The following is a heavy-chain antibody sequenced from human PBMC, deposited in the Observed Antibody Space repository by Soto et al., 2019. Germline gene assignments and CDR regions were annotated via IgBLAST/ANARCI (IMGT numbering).Heavy chain of an antibody. CDR2: ISWNSGSI. CDR3: VRDTSSGWHLKDH. CDR1: GFTFDDHG. Sequence: EVDLVESGGGLPQPGRSLRLSCVASGFTFDDHGMHWVRQIPGRGLEWVSGISWNSGSIGYAESVKGRFTIFRDNAKNSLYLEMNSLRQEDTALYYCVRDTSSGWHLKDHWGQGVQVSVSS. D-gene: IGHD3-9*01. J-gene: IGHJ4*02. V-gene: IGHV3-9*01.